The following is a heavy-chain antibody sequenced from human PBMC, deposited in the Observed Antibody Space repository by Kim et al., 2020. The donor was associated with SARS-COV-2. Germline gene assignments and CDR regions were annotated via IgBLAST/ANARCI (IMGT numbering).Heavy chain of an antibody. D-gene: IGHD3-3*01. CDR3: ARGVRVPEEFTMFGVASYYYYMDV. J-gene: IGHJ6*03. V-gene: IGHV1-8*01. CDR1: GYTFTSYD. Sequence: ASVKVSCKASGYTFTSYDINWVRQATGQGLEWMGWMNPNSGNTGYAQKFQGRVTMTRNTSISTAYMELSSLRSEDTAVYYCARGVRVPEEFTMFGVASYYYYMDVWGKGTTVTVSS. CDR2: MNPNSGNT.